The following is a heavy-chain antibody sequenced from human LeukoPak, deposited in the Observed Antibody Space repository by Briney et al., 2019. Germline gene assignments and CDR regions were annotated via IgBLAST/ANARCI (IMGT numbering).Heavy chain of an antibody. CDR3: ARDRGTWNDDGFDY. V-gene: IGHV4-4*07. D-gene: IGHD1-1*01. J-gene: IGHJ4*02. Sequence: SETLSLTCTVSGGSTSSYYWSWIRQPAGKGLEWIGRIYISGSTNYNPSLKGRVTMSVDTSKNQFSLKLSSVTAADTAVYYCARDRGTWNDDGFDYWGQGTLVTVSS. CDR1: GGSTSSYY. CDR2: IYISGST.